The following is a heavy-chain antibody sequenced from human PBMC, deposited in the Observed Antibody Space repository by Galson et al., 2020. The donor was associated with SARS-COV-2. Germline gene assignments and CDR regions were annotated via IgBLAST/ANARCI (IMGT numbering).Heavy chain of an antibody. CDR2: IFYSGST. V-gene: IGHV4-39*07. Sequence: SQTLSLTCTVSGGSISITNYYWGWIRQPPGKGLEWIANIFYSGSTYYNPSLKSRVTISVDTSKNQFSLKLTSVTAADTAVYYCVKYSTGWYGKYCFDYWGQGTLVTVSS. J-gene: IGHJ4*02. D-gene: IGHD6-19*01. CDR3: VKYSTGWYGKYCFDY. CDR1: GGSISITNYY.